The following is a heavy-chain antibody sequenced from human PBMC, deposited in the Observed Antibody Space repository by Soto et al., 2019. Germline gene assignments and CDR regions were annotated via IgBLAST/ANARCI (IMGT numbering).Heavy chain of an antibody. J-gene: IGHJ5*02. D-gene: IGHD3-9*01. CDR1: GYSLTELP. CDR3: ARQQTLSGFMRNNYFDP. CDR2: YDPEDGKA. Sequence: VASVKVSCKVSGYSLTELPIHWVRQAPGKGLEWMGGYDPEDGKATYAQKFQGRVTMTEDISTDTAYMELSSLTSEDTAVYYCARQQTLSGFMRNNYFDPWGQGTLVTVSS. V-gene: IGHV1-24*01.